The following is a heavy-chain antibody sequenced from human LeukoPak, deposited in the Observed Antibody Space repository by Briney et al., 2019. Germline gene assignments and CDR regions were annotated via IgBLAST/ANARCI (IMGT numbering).Heavy chain of an antibody. Sequence: ASVTVSCKASGYTFTGYYMHWVRQAPGQGLEWMGWINPNSGGTNYAQKFQGRVTMTRDTSISTAYMELSRLRSDDTAVYYCASSATVVTRGAFDYWGQGTLVTVSS. V-gene: IGHV1-2*02. J-gene: IGHJ4*02. CDR1: GYTFTGYY. CDR2: INPNSGGT. D-gene: IGHD4-23*01. CDR3: ASSATVVTRGAFDY.